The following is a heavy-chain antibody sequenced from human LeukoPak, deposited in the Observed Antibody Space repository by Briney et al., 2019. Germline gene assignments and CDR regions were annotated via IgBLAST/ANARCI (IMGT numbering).Heavy chain of an antibody. V-gene: IGHV3-21*01. J-gene: IGHJ3*02. CDR1: GFTFSSYS. Sequence: GGSLRLSCAASGFTFSSYSMNWVRQAPGKGLEWASSISSSSSYIYYADSVKGRFTISRDNAKNSLYLQMNSLRAEDTAVYYCARDRGVPDAFDIWGQGTMVTVSS. D-gene: IGHD3-10*01. CDR2: ISSSSSYI. CDR3: ARDRGVPDAFDI.